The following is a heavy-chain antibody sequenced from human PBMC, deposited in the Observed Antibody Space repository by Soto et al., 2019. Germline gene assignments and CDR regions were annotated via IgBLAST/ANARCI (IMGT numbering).Heavy chain of an antibody. J-gene: IGHJ4*02. CDR2: ISAYNGNT. V-gene: IGHV1-18*01. CDR1: GYTFTSYG. CDR3: ARDFGADGDYYTPLFDY. D-gene: IGHD4-17*01. Sequence: QVQMVQSGAEVKKPGASVKVSCKASGYTFTSYGISWVRQAPGQGLEWMGWISAYNGNTNYAQKLQGRVTMTTDTSTSTAYMERRSLRSDDTAVYYCARDFGADGDYYTPLFDYWGQGTLVAVSS.